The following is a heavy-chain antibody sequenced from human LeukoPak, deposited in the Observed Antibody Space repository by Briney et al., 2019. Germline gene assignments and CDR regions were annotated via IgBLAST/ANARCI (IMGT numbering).Heavy chain of an antibody. CDR3: AREESSSSGYYFDY. J-gene: IGHJ4*02. D-gene: IGHD6-6*01. Sequence: GGSLRLSCAASGFTFSSYSMNWVRQAPGKGLEWVSSTSSSSSYIYYADSVKGRFTISRDNAKNSLYLQMNSLRAEDTAVYYCAREESSSSGYYFDYWGQGTLVTVSS. CDR1: GFTFSSYS. V-gene: IGHV3-21*01. CDR2: TSSSSSYI.